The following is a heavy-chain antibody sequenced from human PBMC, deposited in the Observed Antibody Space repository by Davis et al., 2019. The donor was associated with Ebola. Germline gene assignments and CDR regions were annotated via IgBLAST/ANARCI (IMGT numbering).Heavy chain of an antibody. D-gene: IGHD3-9*01. CDR3: ARGVPTYDILTGYFDY. Sequence: GGSLRLSCAASGFTFSSYGMHWVRQAQGKGLEWVAVIWYDGSNKYYADSVKGRFTISRDNSKNTLYLQMNSLRAEDTAVYYCARGVPTYDILTGYFDYWGQGTLVTVSS. J-gene: IGHJ4*02. CDR1: GFTFSSYG. CDR2: IWYDGSNK. V-gene: IGHV3-33*01.